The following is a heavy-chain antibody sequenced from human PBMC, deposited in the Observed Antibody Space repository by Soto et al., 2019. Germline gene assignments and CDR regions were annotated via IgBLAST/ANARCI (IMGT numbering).Heavy chain of an antibody. CDR3: AKSFDINWKTWFDP. D-gene: IGHD1-1*01. CDR1: GFTFSSSA. J-gene: IGHJ5*02. V-gene: IGHV3-23*01. Sequence: EVQILESGGGLVQPGGSLRLSCAASGFTFSSSAMNWVRQAPGKGLEWVSVISGSDGRTYYADSVKGRFTISRDNSKNTLYLDINSLRAENTAVYYWAKSFDINWKTWFDPWGQGTLVTVSS. CDR2: ISGSDGRT.